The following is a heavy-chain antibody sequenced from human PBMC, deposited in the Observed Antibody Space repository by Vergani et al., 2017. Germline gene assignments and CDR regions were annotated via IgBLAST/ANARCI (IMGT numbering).Heavy chain of an antibody. V-gene: IGHV1-18*01. D-gene: IGHD3-9*01. CDR1: GYTFTSYG. J-gene: IGHJ6*03. CDR3: AVVPKLRYFDWPNYDYMDV. CDR2: ISAYNGNT. Sequence: QVQLVQSGAEVKKPGASVKVSCKASGYTFTSYGISWVRQAPGQGLEWMGRISAYNGNTNYAQKLQGRVTMTTDTSTSTAYMELRSLRSDDPAVYYCAVVPKLRYFDWPNYDYMDVWGKGTTVTVAS.